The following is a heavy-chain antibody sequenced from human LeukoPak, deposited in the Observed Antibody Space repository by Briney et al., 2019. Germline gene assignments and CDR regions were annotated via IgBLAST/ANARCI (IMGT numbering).Heavy chain of an antibody. CDR1: RYTSTSHD. J-gene: IGHJ3*02. D-gene: IGHD3-3*02. CDR3: ARYTQHYGFDI. Sequence: ASVNVSCKASRYTSTSHDINWVRQATGRGLEWLGWMNPRDNTGYAQKFQGRVTLTRDKSINTAYMELSRLRSEDTAVYYCARYTQHYGFDIWGQGTMVTVSA. V-gene: IGHV1-8*01. CDR2: MNPRDNT.